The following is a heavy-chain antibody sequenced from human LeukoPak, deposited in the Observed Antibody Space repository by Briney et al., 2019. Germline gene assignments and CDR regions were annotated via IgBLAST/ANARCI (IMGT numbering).Heavy chain of an antibody. D-gene: IGHD2-15*01. V-gene: IGHV1-2*02. CDR2: INPNSGGT. CDR1: GYTFTGYY. Sequence: ASVKVSCKASGYTFTGYYMHWVRQAPGQGLEWMGWINPNSGGTNYAQKFQGRVTMTRDTSISTAYMELSRLGSDDTAVYYCARDTGYCSGGSCSFDFYYWGQGTLVTVSS. J-gene: IGHJ4*02. CDR3: ARDTGYCSGGSCSFDFYY.